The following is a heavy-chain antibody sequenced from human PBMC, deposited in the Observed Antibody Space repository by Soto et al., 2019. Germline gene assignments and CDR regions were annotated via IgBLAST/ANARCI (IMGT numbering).Heavy chain of an antibody. CDR2: ISGSGGST. D-gene: IGHD2-2*01. V-gene: IGHV3-23*01. J-gene: IGHJ6*02. CDR1: GFTFSSYA. CDR3: AKPGYCSSTSCSRTYYYYGMDV. Sequence: PGGSLRLSCAASGFTFSSYAMSWVRQAPGKGLEWVSAISGSGGSTYYADSVKGRFTISRDNSKNTLYLQMNSLRAEDTAVYYCAKPGYCSSTSCSRTYYYYGMDVWGQGTTVTVSS.